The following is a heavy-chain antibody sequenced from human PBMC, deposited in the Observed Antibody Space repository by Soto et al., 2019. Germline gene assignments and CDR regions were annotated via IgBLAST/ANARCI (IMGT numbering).Heavy chain of an antibody. Sequence: ASVKVSCKASGYSFTSYGISWVRQAPGQGLEWMGWISAYNGNTKYAQKLQGRVTMTTDTSTSTAYMELRSLRSDDTAVYWCARDPVDGYAFFDNWGQGALVTVSS. CDR3: ARDPVDGYAFFDN. D-gene: IGHD5-12*01. J-gene: IGHJ5*02. CDR1: GYSFTSYG. V-gene: IGHV1-18*01. CDR2: ISAYNGNT.